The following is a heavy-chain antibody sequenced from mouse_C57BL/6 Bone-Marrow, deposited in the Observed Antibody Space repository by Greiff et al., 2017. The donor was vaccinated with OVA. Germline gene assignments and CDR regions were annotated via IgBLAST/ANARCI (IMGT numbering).Heavy chain of an antibody. J-gene: IGHJ2*01. D-gene: IGHD1-1*01. CDR2: ISSGGSYT. V-gene: IGHV5-6*01. CDR3: ARGSSYDY. Sequence: EVQVVESGGDLVKPGGSLKLSCAASGFTFSSYGMSWVRQTPDKRLEWVATISSGGSYTYYPDSVKGRFTISRDNAKNTLYLQMSSLKSEDTAMYYCARGSSYDYWGQGTTLTVSS. CDR1: GFTFSSYG.